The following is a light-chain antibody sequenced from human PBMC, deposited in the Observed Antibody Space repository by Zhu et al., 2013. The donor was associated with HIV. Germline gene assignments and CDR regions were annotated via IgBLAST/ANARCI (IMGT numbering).Light chain of an antibody. CDR3: QQYGNSPGLT. Sequence: EVVMTQFPGSLSVSPGERATLSCRASQRISSDLAWYQQNPGQAPRLLIYGASTRATGIPARFTGSGSGPEFTLSISSLQSEDFAVYYCQQYGNSPGLTFGGGTKVAIK. V-gene: IGKV3-15*01. J-gene: IGKJ4*01. CDR2: GAS. CDR1: QRISSD.